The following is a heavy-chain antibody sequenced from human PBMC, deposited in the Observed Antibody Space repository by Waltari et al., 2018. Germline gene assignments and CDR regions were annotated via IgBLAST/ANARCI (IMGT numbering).Heavy chain of an antibody. V-gene: IGHV3-33*01. CDR3: ASQSTTLFDY. D-gene: IGHD2-15*01. CDR1: GFTFRRFG. Sequence: QVQLVESGGGVVQPGRSLRLSCAASGFTFRRFGMLWVRQAPGKGLEWVAVIWHDGSNEYYVDSVKGRFTISRDNSKNTLYLQMNSLRAEDSAVYYCASQSTTLFDYWGQGTLVTVSS. CDR2: IWHDGSNE. J-gene: IGHJ4*02.